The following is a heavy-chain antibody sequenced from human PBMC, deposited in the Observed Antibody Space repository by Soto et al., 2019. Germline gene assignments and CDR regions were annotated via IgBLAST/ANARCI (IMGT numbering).Heavy chain of an antibody. J-gene: IGHJ4*02. Sequence: SATLSLTCAVSGGSFSGYHWSWIRQPPGKGLEWIGEINHSGSTNYNPSLKSRGTISVDTSKNQFSLKLSSVTAADTAVYYCATVARGRTYYYASSGYYPGPFDYWGQGTLVTVSS. V-gene: IGHV4-34*01. CDR3: ATVARGRTYYYASSGYYPGPFDY. D-gene: IGHD3-22*01. CDR2: INHSGST. CDR1: GGSFSGYH.